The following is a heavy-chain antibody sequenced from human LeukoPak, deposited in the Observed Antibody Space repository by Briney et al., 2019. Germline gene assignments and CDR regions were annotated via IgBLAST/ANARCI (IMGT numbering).Heavy chain of an antibody. V-gene: IGHV3-20*04. J-gene: IGHJ4*02. CDR1: GFTFDDYG. CDR2: INWKGGST. CDR3: ARGGFVSSTSCCDY. D-gene: IGHD2-2*01. Sequence: GGSLRLSCAASGFTFDDYGMSWVRQAPGKGLEWVSGINWKGGSTGYADSVKGRFTISRDNAKNSLYLQMNSLRAEDTALHYCARGGFVSSTSCCDYWGQGTLVTVSS.